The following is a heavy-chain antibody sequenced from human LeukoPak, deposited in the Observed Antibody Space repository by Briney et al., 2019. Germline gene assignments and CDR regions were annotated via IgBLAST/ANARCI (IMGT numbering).Heavy chain of an antibody. CDR2: ISGSGGST. CDR3: AKDQTHFTIFGVGVDYYYYGMDV. D-gene: IGHD3-3*01. CDR1: GFTFSSYA. Sequence: PGGSLRLSCAAPGFTFSSYAMSWVRQAPGKGLEWVSAISGSGGSTYYADSVKGRFTISRDNSKNTLYLQMNSLRAEDTAVYYCAKDQTHFTIFGVGVDYYYYGMDVWGQGTTVTVSS. J-gene: IGHJ6*02. V-gene: IGHV3-23*01.